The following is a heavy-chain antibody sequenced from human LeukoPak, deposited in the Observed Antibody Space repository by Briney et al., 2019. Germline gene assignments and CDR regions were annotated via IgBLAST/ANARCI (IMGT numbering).Heavy chain of an antibody. CDR3: ARVQDEELLSP. CDR1: GGSISSGSYY. CDR2: IYTSGST. Sequence: PSETLSLTCTVSGGSISSGSYYWSWIRQPAGKGREWIGRIYTSGSTNYNPSLKSRVTMSVDTSKNQFSLKLSSVTAADTAVYYCARVQDEELLSPWGQGTLVTVSS. D-gene: IGHD1-26*01. V-gene: IGHV4-61*02. J-gene: IGHJ5*02.